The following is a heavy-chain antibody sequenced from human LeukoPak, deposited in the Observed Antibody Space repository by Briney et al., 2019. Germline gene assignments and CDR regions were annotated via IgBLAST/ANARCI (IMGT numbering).Heavy chain of an antibody. Sequence: GGSLRLSCAASGFTFSNYWMSWVRQAPGKGLEWVANIKQDGSEKYYVDSVEGRFTISRDNAKNSLYLQMNGLRAEDTAVYYCARSSLYYDNSDYSHYWGQGTLVTVSS. CDR3: ARSSLYYDNSDYSHY. J-gene: IGHJ4*02. CDR1: GFTFSNYW. V-gene: IGHV3-7*01. D-gene: IGHD3-22*01. CDR2: IKQDGSEK.